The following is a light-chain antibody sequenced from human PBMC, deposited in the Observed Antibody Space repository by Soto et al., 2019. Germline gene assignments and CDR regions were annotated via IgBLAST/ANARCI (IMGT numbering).Light chain of an antibody. CDR2: DAY. CDR1: QCISSY. V-gene: IGKV3-11*01. J-gene: IGKJ5*01. CDR3: QPRSNLPIT. Sequence: EIVLTQSPATVSLSPGERATLSCRASQCISSYLDWYQQKRGQAPRLLIYDAYKMATGIPARFSGSGSGTDFTVTISILGHEDFAVYYCQPRSNLPITFGQGTRLE.